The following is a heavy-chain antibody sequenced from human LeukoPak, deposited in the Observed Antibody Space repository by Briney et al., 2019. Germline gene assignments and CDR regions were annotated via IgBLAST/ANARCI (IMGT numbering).Heavy chain of an antibody. CDR1: GYTFTSYG. J-gene: IGHJ6*03. Sequence: ASVKVSCKASGYTFTSYGISWVRQAPGQGLEWMGWISAYNGNTNYAQKLQGRVTMTTDTSTSTAYMELRSLRSDDTAVYYCARAQCSSTSCPKAYYYYMDVWGKGTTVTVSS. CDR2: ISAYNGNT. V-gene: IGHV1-18*01. CDR3: ARAQCSSTSCPKAYYYYMDV. D-gene: IGHD2-2*01.